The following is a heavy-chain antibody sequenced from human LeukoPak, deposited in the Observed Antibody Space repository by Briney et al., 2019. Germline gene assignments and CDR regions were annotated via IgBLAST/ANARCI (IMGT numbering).Heavy chain of an antibody. Sequence: ASVKVSCKASGYTFTAYYIHWVRHPPRQGLEWMGWINPNSGGTSYAQKFRDRFTMTRDTSITTVYMKLTGLTSDDTAVYYWARDNLIGISISGENYWGQGNMVTVSS. CDR2: INPNSGGT. V-gene: IGHV1-2*02. J-gene: IGHJ4*02. CDR3: ARDNLIGISISGENY. D-gene: IGHD1-26*01. CDR1: GYTFTAYY.